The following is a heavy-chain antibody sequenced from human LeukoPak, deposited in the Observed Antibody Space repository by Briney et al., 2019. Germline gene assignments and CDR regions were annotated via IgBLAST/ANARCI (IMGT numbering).Heavy chain of an antibody. CDR1: GGSISSYY. CDR3: ARHSGLSMIVVVITPAFDI. CDR2: IYYSGST. D-gene: IGHD3-22*01. J-gene: IGHJ3*02. Sequence: SETLSLTCTVSGGSISSYYWSWIRQPPGKGLEWIGYIYYSGSTNYNPSLKSRVTISVDTSKNQFSLKLSSVTAADTAVYYCARHSGLSMIVVVITPAFDIWGQGTMVTVSS. V-gene: IGHV4-59*08.